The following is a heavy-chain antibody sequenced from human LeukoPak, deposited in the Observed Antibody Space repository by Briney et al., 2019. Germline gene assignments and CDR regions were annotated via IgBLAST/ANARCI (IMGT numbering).Heavy chain of an antibody. D-gene: IGHD5-18*01. CDR3: ARGPTAMVTHKYYFDY. CDR1: GGTFSSYA. J-gene: IGHJ4*02. V-gene: IGHV1-69*13. Sequence: GASVKVSCKASGGTFSSYAISWVRQAPGQGLEWMGGIIPIFGTANYAQKFQGRVTITADESTSTAYMELSSLRSEDTAVYYCARGPTAMVTHKYYFDYWGQGTLVTVSS. CDR2: IIPIFGTA.